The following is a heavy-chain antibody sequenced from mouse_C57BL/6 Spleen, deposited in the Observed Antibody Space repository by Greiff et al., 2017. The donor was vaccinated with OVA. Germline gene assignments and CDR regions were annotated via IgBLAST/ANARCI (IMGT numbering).Heavy chain of an antibody. Sequence: EVQGVESGGGLVKPGGSLKLSCAASGFTFSDYGMHWVRQAPEKGLEWVAYISSGSSTIYYADTVKGRFTISRDNAKTTLFLQMTSLRSEDTAMYYCARGDYDNDGGAWFAYWGQGTLVTVSA. CDR2: ISSGSSTI. D-gene: IGHD2-4*01. J-gene: IGHJ3*01. CDR3: ARGDYDNDGGAWFAY. V-gene: IGHV5-17*01. CDR1: GFTFSDYG.